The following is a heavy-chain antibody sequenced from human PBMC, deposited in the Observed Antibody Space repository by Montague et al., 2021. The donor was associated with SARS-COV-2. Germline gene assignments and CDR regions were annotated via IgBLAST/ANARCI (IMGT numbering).Heavy chain of an antibody. Sequence: SLRLSCAASGFTFSSYAMHWVRQAPGKGLEYVSAISSNGGSTYYANSVKGRFTISRDNSKNTLYLQVGSLRAEDMAVYYCARGRAVAVYDYWGQGTLVTVSS. D-gene: IGHD6-19*01. CDR1: GFTFSSYA. CDR2: ISSNGGST. V-gene: IGHV3-64*01. CDR3: ARGRAVAVYDY. J-gene: IGHJ4*02.